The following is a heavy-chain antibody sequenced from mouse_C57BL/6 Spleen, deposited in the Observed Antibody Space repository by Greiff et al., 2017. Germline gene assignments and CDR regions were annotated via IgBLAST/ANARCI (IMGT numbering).Heavy chain of an antibody. D-gene: IGHD2-3*01. CDR2: INPNYGTT. V-gene: IGHV1-39*01. CDR1: GYSFTDYN. Sequence: VQLQQSGPELVKPGASVKISCKASGYSFTDYNMNWVKQSNGKSLEWIGVINPNYGTTSYNQKFKGKATLTVDQSSSTDYMQLNSLTSEDSAVYYCARGVVTTLYYYAMDYWGQGTSVTVSS. J-gene: IGHJ4*01. CDR3: ARGVVTTLYYYAMDY.